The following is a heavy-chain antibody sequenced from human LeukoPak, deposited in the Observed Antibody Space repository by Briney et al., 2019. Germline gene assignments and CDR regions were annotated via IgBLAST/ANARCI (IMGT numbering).Heavy chain of an antibody. J-gene: IGHJ1*01. CDR1: GFTFSSYA. D-gene: IGHD6-13*01. CDR3: ARGTSYSSSWYENFQH. Sequence: GGSLRLSCAASGFTFSSYAMSWVRQTPGKGLEWVSGISGSGGRTDYADSVKGRFTISRDNSKDTLFLQMNSLRAEDTAVYYCARGTSYSSSWYENFQHWDQGTLVTVSS. CDR2: ISGSGGRT. V-gene: IGHV3-23*01.